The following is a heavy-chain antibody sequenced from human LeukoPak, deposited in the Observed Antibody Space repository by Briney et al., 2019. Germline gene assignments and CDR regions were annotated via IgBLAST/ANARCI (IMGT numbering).Heavy chain of an antibody. CDR1: GFTFSNYI. V-gene: IGHV3-21*01. CDR3: AKDIQLST. CDR2: ISTGSRHI. Sequence: PGGSLRLSCAASGFTFSNYIMNWVRQAPGKGLELVSSISTGSRHIYYAASVKGRFTISRDDAKNSLYLQMNSLRAEDTAVYYCAKDIQLSTWGLGTMVTVSS. J-gene: IGHJ3*01. D-gene: IGHD5-24*01.